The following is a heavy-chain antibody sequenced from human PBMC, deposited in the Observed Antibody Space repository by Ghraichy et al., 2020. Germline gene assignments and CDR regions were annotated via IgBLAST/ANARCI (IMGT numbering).Heavy chain of an antibody. CDR2: IYYIGST. CDR1: VGSISSSSYY. J-gene: IGHJ6*02. Sequence: SQTLSLTCTVSVGSISSSSYYWGWIRQPPGKGLEWIGSIYYIGSTYYNPSLKSRVTISVDTSKNQFSLKLSSVTAADTAVYYCARHDWSGAYGMDVWGQGTTVTVSS. V-gene: IGHV4-39*01. D-gene: IGHD3-3*01. CDR3: ARHDWSGAYGMDV.